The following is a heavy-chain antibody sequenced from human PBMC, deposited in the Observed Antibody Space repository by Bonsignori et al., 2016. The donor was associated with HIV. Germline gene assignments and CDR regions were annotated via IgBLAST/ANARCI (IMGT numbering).Heavy chain of an antibody. CDR3: ARVLSGGVAGTLDV. Sequence: SETLSLTCTVSGGSISSYYWSWIRQPAGKGLEWIGRMYTNGSTIYNPSLKSRVTMSVDTSKNQFSLKLSSVTAADTAVYYCARVLSGGVAGTLDVWGKGTTVTVSS. CDR1: GGSISSYY. CDR2: MYTNGST. D-gene: IGHD6-19*01. V-gene: IGHV4-4*07. J-gene: IGHJ6*04.